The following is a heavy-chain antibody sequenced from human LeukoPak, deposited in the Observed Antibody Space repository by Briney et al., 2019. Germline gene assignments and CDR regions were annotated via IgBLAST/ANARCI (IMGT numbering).Heavy chain of an antibody. D-gene: IGHD4-17*01. CDR1: GFTFDDYA. CDR2: ISWNSGSI. V-gene: IGHV3-9*01. CDR3: ARNIIRTTVTEYYFDY. Sequence: GRSLRLSCAASGFTFDDYAMHWVRQAPGKGLEWVSGISWNSGSIGYADSVKGRFTISRDNAKNSLYLQMNSLRAEDTAVYYCARNIIRTTVTEYYFDYWGQGTLVTVSS. J-gene: IGHJ4*02.